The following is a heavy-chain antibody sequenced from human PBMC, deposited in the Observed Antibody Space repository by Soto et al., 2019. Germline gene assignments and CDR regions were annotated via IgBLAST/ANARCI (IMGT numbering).Heavy chain of an antibody. CDR3: AKHRGGGDDNCFGR. D-gene: IGHD3-10*01. V-gene: IGHV3-30*18. Sequence: QVQLVESGGGVVQPGRSLRLSCAASGFTFSSYGMHWVRQAPGKGLEWVAVISYDGSNKYYADSVKGRFTISRDNPKNTLSLQITGSRAEDTALYYCAKHRGGGDDNCFGRWYPGSIVTVAS. CDR1: GFTFSSYG. CDR2: ISYDGSNK. J-gene: IGHJ5*02.